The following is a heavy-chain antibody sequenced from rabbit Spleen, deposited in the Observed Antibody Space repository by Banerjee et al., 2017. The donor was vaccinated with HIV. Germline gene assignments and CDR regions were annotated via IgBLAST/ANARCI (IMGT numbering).Heavy chain of an antibody. Sequence: QSLEESGGGLGQPEGSLALTCKASGFSFSSSDYICWVRQAPGKGLEWISCIAGSSSGFTYSATWAKGRFTISKTSSTTVTLQMTSLTAADTATYFCARDLVGVIGWNFYLWGPGTLVTVS. J-gene: IGHJ4*01. CDR2: IAGSSSGFT. V-gene: IGHV1S40*01. CDR1: GFSFSSSDY. CDR3: ARDLVGVIGWNFYL. D-gene: IGHD1-1*01.